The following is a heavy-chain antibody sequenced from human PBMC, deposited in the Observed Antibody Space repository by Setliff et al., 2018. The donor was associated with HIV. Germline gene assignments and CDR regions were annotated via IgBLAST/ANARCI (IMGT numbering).Heavy chain of an antibody. J-gene: IGHJ4*02. V-gene: IGHV3-23*01. CDR1: GFAFGSFA. CDR2: ITDDGLST. D-gene: IGHD5-12*01. Sequence: GGSLRLSCAASGFAFGSFAMSWIRQAPGKALEWVSSITDDGLSTFYAGSVRGRFTVSRDISRNTLYLQMNSLRVEDTAVYYCAKVGSSGYYEMCDYWGQGTLVTVSS. CDR3: AKVGSSGYYEMCDY.